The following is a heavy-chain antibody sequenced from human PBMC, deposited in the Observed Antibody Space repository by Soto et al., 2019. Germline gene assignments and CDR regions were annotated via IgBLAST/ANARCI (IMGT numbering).Heavy chain of an antibody. CDR1: GFTFDDYA. V-gene: IGHV3-9*01. CDR3: AKDTVAGYYYYYGMDV. CDR2: ISWNSGSI. Sequence: GGSLRLSCAASGFTFDDYAMHWVRQAPGKGLEWVSGISWNSGSIGYADSVKGRFTISRDNAKNSLYLQMKSLRAEDTALYYCAKDTVAGYYYYYGMDVWGQGTTVTVSS. J-gene: IGHJ6*02. D-gene: IGHD6-19*01.